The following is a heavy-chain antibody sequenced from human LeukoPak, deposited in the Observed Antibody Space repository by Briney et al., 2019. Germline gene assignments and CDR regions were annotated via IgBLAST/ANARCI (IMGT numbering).Heavy chain of an antibody. J-gene: IGHJ4*02. D-gene: IGHD6-19*01. V-gene: IGHV3-48*02. CDR1: GFTFSSYS. Sequence: EGSLRLSCAASGFTFSSYSMNWVRQAPGKRLEWVSSISSTSTTIYYADSVKGRFTISRDNAKNSLYLQMNSLRDEDTAVYYCARTYGSGTNFDYWGQGTLVTVSS. CDR3: ARTYGSGTNFDY. CDR2: ISSTSTTI.